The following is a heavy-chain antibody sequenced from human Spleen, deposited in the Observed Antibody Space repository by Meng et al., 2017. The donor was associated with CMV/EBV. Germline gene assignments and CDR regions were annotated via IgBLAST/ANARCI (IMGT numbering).Heavy chain of an antibody. CDR3: ARAKGLRGWFDP. D-gene: IGHD4-17*01. J-gene: IGHJ5*02. CDR1: GGSISTSNW. V-gene: IGHV4-4*02. CDR2: IYDGGTA. Sequence: CYVSGGSISTSNWWTWVRQTPGKGLEWIGEIYDGGTANYNPSLKSRVTMSIDGSKNQFSLNVSSVTAADTAVYHCARAKGLRGWFDPWGQGTLVTVSS.